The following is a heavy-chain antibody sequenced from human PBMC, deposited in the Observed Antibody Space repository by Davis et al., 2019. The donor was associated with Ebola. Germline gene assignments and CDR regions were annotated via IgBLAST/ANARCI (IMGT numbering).Heavy chain of an antibody. V-gene: IGHV3-23*01. Sequence: GESLKISCAASGFTFSSYAMSWVRQAPGKGLEWVSAISGSGGSTYYADSVKGRFTISGDNSKNTLYLQMNSLRAEDTAVYYCAKDDGHRSSSTSAPLGYMDVWGKGTTVTVSS. D-gene: IGHD2-2*01. CDR3: AKDDGHRSSSTSAPLGYMDV. CDR2: ISGSGGST. CDR1: GFTFSSYA. J-gene: IGHJ6*03.